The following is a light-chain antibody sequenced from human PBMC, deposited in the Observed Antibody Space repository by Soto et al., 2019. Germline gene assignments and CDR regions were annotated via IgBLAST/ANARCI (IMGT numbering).Light chain of an antibody. CDR3: QSYDSSLSAFYV. J-gene: IGLJ1*01. Sequence: QSVLTQPPSVSAAPGQRVTISCTGSSSNIGAGYDVHWYQQLPGTAPKLLIYGNSNRPSGVPDRFSGSKSGTSASLAITGLQAEDEADYYCQSYDSSLSAFYVFGTGTKLTVL. V-gene: IGLV1-40*01. CDR1: SSNIGAGYD. CDR2: GNS.